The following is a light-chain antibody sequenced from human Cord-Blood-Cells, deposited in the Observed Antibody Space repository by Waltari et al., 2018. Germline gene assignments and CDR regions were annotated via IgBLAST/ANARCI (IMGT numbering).Light chain of an antibody. J-gene: IGKJ5*01. Sequence: DIVMTQSPDSLAVSLGERAIINCKCSQSVLYSSNNKNYLAWYQQKPGQPPKLLIYWASTRESGVPDRFSGSGSGTDFTLTISSLQAEDVAVYYCQQYYSTPITFGQGTRLEIK. CDR3: QQYYSTPIT. CDR2: WAS. CDR1: QSVLYSSNNKNY. V-gene: IGKV4-1*01.